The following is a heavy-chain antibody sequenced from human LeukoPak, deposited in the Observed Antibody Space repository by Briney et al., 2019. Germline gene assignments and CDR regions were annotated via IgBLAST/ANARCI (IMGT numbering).Heavy chain of an antibody. CDR3: ARDKHYNLDY. CDR2: VSAYSGNT. D-gene: IGHD1-1*01. J-gene: IGHJ4*02. V-gene: IGHV1-18*01. CDR1: GYTFPRHG. Sequence: ASVKVSCKASGYTFPRHGISWVRQAPGQGLEWMGLVSAYSGNTNFAQDYQGRLTMTTDTSAATAYMELRSLTSDDTAVYYCARDKHYNLDYWGQGTLVTISS.